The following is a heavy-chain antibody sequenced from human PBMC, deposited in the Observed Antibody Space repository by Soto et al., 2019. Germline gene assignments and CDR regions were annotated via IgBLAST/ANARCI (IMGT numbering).Heavy chain of an antibody. Sequence: XETLSLSFTVSCGSISSYYWSWIRQPPGKGLEWIGYIYYSGSTNYNPSLKSRVTISVDTSKNQFSLKLSSVTAADTAVYYCARGGKAWYSSSSRGLFDPWGQGTLVTVYS. CDR1: CGSISSYY. V-gene: IGHV4-59*01. CDR2: IYYSGST. D-gene: IGHD6-6*01. CDR3: ARGGKAWYSSSSRGLFDP. J-gene: IGHJ5*02.